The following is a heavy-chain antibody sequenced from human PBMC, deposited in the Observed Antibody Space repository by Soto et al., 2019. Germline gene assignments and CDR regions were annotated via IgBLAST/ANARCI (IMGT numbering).Heavy chain of an antibody. Sequence: SETLSLTCTVSGGSISSYYWSWIRQPPGKGLEWIGYIYYSGSTNYNPSLKSRVTISVDTSKNQFSLKLSSVTAADTAVYYCARNYGNDNWFDPWGQGTLVTFSS. CDR3: ARNYGNDNWFDP. CDR2: IYYSGST. D-gene: IGHD4-4*01. CDR1: GGSISSYY. V-gene: IGHV4-59*01. J-gene: IGHJ5*02.